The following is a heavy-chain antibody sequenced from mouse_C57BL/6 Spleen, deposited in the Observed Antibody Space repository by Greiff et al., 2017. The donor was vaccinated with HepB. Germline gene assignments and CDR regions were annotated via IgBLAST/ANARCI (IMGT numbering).Heavy chain of an antibody. Sequence: VQLQQSGAELVKPGASVKLSCKASGYTFTSYWMQWVKQRPGQGLEWIGEIDPSDSYTNYNQKFKGKATLTVDTSSSTAYMQLSSLTSEDSAVYYCAIRGSNYVGAYWGQRTLVTVSA. CDR1: GYTFTSYW. V-gene: IGHV1-50*01. D-gene: IGHD2-5*01. CDR2: IDPSDSYT. CDR3: AIRGSNYVGAY. J-gene: IGHJ3*01.